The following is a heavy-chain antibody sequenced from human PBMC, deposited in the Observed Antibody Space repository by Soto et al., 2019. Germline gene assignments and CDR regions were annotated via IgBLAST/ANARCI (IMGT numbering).Heavy chain of an antibody. CDR2: NYYSGIT. CDR1: GGSISGGGYY. V-gene: IGHV4-31*03. D-gene: IGHD3-9*01. Sequence: PSETLSLTCTVSGGSISGGGYYWTWIRQHPGKGLEWIGYNYYSGITYYNPSLKSRVTISLDTSKNQFSLKLSSVTAADTAVYYCARVIPPPTYYDILTGYRRRYWFDPWGQGTLVTVSS. J-gene: IGHJ5*02. CDR3: ARVIPPPTYYDILTGYRRRYWFDP.